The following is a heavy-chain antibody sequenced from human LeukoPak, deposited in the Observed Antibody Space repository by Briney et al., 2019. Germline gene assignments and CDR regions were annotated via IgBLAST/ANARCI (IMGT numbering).Heavy chain of an antibody. Sequence: GGSLRLSCAASGFTVSSNYMSWVRQAPGKGLEWVSVIYSGGSTYYADSVKGRFTISRDNSKNTLYLQMNSLRAEDTAVYYCAKVGYVAARPYYYYYMDVWGKGTTVTVSS. CDR1: GFTVSSNY. J-gene: IGHJ6*03. D-gene: IGHD6-6*01. CDR3: AKVGYVAARPYYYYYMDV. CDR2: IYSGGST. V-gene: IGHV3-53*01.